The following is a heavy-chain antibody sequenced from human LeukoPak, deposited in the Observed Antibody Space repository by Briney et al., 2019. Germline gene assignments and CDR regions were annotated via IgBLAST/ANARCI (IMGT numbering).Heavy chain of an antibody. CDR2: MNPNSGNT. CDR1: GYTFTSYD. J-gene: IGHJ6*03. CDR3: ARPNSVLRFLEWPKGGYYYYYMDV. V-gene: IGHV1-8*01. Sequence: ASVKVSCKASGYTFTSYDINWVRQATGQGLEWMGWMNPNSGNTGYAQRFQGRVTMTRNTSISTAYMELSSLRSEDTAVYYCARPNSVLRFLEWPKGGYYYYYMDVWGKGTTVTVSS. D-gene: IGHD3-3*01.